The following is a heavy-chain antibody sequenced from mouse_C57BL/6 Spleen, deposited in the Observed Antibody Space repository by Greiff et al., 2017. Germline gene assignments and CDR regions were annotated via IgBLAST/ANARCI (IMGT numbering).Heavy chain of an antibody. V-gene: IGHV1-55*01. D-gene: IGHD3-3*01. CDR2: IYPGSGST. CDR1: GYTFTSYW. CDR3: ARDSGSCVTFAD. J-gene: IGHJ3*01. Sequence: QVQLQQPGAELVKPGASVKMSCKASGYTFTSYWITWVKQRPGQGLEWIGDIYPGSGSTNYNEKFKSKATLAVDTSSSAAYMQLSSLTSEDSAVYYGARDSGSCVTFADWGQGTLVTVSA.